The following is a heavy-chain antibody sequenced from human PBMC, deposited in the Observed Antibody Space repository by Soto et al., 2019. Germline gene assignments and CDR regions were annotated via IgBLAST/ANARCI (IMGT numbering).Heavy chain of an antibody. V-gene: IGHV4-59*11. Sequence: SETLSLTCTVSGGSISSQYWSWIRQPPGQGLEWIAYMYYSGTPNYNPSLKSRVTISVDTSKNQFSLNLSFVTAADTAGYYCARRAATGRSDSWGQGTLVTVSS. CDR2: MYYSGTP. CDR3: ARRAATGRSDS. D-gene: IGHD6-13*01. CDR1: GGSISSQY. J-gene: IGHJ4*02.